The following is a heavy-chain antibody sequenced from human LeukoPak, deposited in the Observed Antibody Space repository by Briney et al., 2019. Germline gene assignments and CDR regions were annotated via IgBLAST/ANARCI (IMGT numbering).Heavy chain of an antibody. J-gene: IGHJ4*02. V-gene: IGHV5-51*01. CDR2: IHPGDSDI. CDR3: ARQDGGAQFYFDY. D-gene: IGHD3-10*01. Sequence: HGESLKISCKGSGYGFPSYWIAWVRQMPGKGLEWMGIIHPGDSDIRYSPSFQGQVAISADKSINTAYPQWSSLKASDTAVYYCARQDGGAQFYFDYWGQGNLVTVSS. CDR1: GYGFPSYW.